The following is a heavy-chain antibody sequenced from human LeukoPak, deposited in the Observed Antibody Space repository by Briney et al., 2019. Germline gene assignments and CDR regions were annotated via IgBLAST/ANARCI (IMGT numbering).Heavy chain of an antibody. Sequence: GGSLKLSCAASGFTFSSYWMHWVHHTPGKGLVWVSRLNSDGSSTSYADSVKGRFTISRDNAKNTLYLQMNSLRAEDTAVYYCSRRWLQHAFDIWGQGTMVTVSS. CDR2: LNSDGSST. V-gene: IGHV3-74*01. D-gene: IGHD5-24*01. CDR3: SRRWLQHAFDI. J-gene: IGHJ3*02. CDR1: GFTFSSYW.